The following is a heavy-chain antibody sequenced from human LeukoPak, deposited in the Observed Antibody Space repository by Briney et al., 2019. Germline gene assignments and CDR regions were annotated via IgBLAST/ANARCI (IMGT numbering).Heavy chain of an antibody. CDR3: ARGYCSGGSCYSYYYYNYMDV. D-gene: IGHD2-15*01. V-gene: IGHV4-59*12. CDR2: IYYSGST. Sequence: SSETLSLTCTVSGGSISSYYWSWIRQPPGKGLEWIGYIYYSGSTNYNPSLKSRVTISVDTSKNQFSLKLSSVTAADTAVYYCARGYCSGGSCYSYYYYNYMDVWGKGTTVTVSS. J-gene: IGHJ6*03. CDR1: GGSISSYY.